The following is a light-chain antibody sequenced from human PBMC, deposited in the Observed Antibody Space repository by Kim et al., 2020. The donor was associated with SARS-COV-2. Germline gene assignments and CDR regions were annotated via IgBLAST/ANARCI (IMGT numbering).Light chain of an antibody. CDR3: SSYTSSSTPYV. J-gene: IGLJ1*01. CDR2: DVS. CDR1: SSDVGAYNY. V-gene: IGLV2-14*03. Sequence: QSITISCTGTSSDVGAYNYVSWYQQYPGKAPKLMIYDVSHRPSGVSIRFSGSKSGNTASLTISGLQAEDEADYYCSSYTSSSTPYVFGTGTKVTVL.